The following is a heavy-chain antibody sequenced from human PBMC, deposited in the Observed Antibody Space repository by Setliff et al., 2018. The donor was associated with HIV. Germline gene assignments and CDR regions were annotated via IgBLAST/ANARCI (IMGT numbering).Heavy chain of an antibody. V-gene: IGHV4-59*01. D-gene: IGHD2-2*01. CDR3: ARSSVGYVDY. CDR1: GASIHSYY. Sequence: SLTCSVSGASIHSYYWMWIRQPPGKGLEWIGHIFYNGRIDYTPSLKSRLTISVDTSNNQVSLQLSSLTPADTAVHFCARSSVGYVDYWGPGKLVTVSS. CDR2: IFYNGRI. J-gene: IGHJ4*02.